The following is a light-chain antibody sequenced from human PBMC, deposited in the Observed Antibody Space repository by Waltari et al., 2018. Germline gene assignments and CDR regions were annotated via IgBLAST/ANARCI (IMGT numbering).Light chain of an antibody. CDR3: TSYTVSTPLV. V-gene: IGLV2-14*01. CDR2: EVS. Sequence: QSALTQPASVSGSPGQSITISCTGTSSDVGSYDYVSGYQQHPAKTPKHIIYEVSNRPSGVSNRFSGSKSGNTASLTISGLQAEDEADYYCTSYTVSTPLVFGGGTKLTVL. J-gene: IGLJ3*02. CDR1: SSDVGSYDY.